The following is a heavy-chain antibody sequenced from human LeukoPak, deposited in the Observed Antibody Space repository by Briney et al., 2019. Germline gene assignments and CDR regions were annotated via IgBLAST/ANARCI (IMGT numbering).Heavy chain of an antibody. J-gene: IGHJ4*02. CDR3: ARLNGYCSSTSCYPDY. V-gene: IGHV4-59*08. CDR2: TYYSGST. Sequence: PSETLSLTCTVSGGSISSYYWSWIRQPPGKGLEWIGYTYYSGSTNYNPSLKSRVTISVDTSKNQFSLKLSSVTAADTVVYYCARLNGYCSSTSCYPDYWGQGTLVTVSS. CDR1: GGSISSYY. D-gene: IGHD2-2*03.